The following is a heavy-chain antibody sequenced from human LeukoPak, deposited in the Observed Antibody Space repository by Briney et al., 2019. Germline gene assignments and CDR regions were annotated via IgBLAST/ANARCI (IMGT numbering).Heavy chain of an antibody. CDR2: LYYSGST. J-gene: IGHJ4*02. Sequence: VNPSETLSLTCSVSGHSIRTGYYWDWIRRAPGEGLEWIGSLYYSGSTYYSPSLKSRVSISADTSKNQFVLNLRSVTAADTAMYYCTVNGLGSQAIDYWGQGILVTVSS. V-gene: IGHV4-38-2*02. CDR1: GHSIRTGYY. D-gene: IGHD3-16*01. CDR3: TVNGLGSQAIDY.